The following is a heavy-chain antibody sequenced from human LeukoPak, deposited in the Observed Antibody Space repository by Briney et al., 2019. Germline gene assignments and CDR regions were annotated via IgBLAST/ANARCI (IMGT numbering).Heavy chain of an antibody. J-gene: IGHJ4*02. CDR1: GGSLSGYY. D-gene: IGHD3-16*02. CDR3: AGCPDQYDYVWGSYRPLHFDY. CDR2: INHSGST. V-gene: IGHV4-34*01. Sequence: SETLSLTCAVYGGSLSGYYWGWIRQPPGKGLEWIGEINHSGSTNYNPSLKSRVTISVDTSRNQFSLKLSSVTAADTAVYYCAGCPDQYDYVWGSYRPLHFDYWAQGTLVTVSS.